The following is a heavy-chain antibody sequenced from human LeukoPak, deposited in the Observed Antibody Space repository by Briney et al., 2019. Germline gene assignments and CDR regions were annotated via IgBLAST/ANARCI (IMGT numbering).Heavy chain of an antibody. CDR1: GGSFSGYY. CDR3: ARREYYYDSSGDAFDI. Sequence: SETLSLTCAVYGGSFSGYYWSWIRQPPGKGLEWIGEINHSGSTNYNPSLKSRVTISVDTSKNQFSLKLSSVTAADTAVYYCARREYYYDSSGDAFDIWGQGTMVTVSS. D-gene: IGHD3-22*01. J-gene: IGHJ3*02. CDR2: INHSGST. V-gene: IGHV4-34*01.